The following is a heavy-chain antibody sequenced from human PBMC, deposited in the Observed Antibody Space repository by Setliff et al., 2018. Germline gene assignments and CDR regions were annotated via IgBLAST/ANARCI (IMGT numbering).Heavy chain of an antibody. CDR2: INEDGSAQ. J-gene: IGHJ4*02. Sequence: GGSLRLSCAASGFTFGSLWMAWVRQTLGKGLEWVANINEDGSAQFYVDSVLGRFTISRDNAKNSLSLQMNNLRSEDTAVYYCFGAGTCSYWGQGTLVTVSS. D-gene: IGHD3-10*01. CDR1: GFTFGSLW. V-gene: IGHV3-7*01. CDR3: FGAGTCSY.